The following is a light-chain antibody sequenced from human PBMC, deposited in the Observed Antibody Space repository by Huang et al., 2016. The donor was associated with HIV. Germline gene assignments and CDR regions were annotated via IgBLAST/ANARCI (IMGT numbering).Light chain of an antibody. CDR1: QSLVHSDGNTY. J-gene: IGKJ2*01. CDR3: MQGTHWPL. Sequence: DVVMTQSPLSLPVTLGQPASISCRSSQSLVHSDGNTYLNWFQQRPGQSPRRLIYKVSNRDSGVPDRFSGSGSGTDFTLKISREEAEDVGVYYCMQGTHWPLFGQGTKLEIK. CDR2: KVS. V-gene: IGKV2-30*02.